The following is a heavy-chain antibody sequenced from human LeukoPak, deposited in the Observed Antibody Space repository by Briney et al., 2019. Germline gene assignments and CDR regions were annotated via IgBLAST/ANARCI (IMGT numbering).Heavy chain of an antibody. V-gene: IGHV3-66*01. Sequence: GGSLRLSCAASGFTVSSYYMTWVRQAPGKGLERVSVICRGGSTYYADSVKGRVAISRDNSKNTVFLQMNSVRAEDTAVYYCARSYSNHLFGMDVWGQGTTVTVSS. D-gene: IGHD4-11*01. CDR2: ICRGGST. CDR1: GFTVSSYY. J-gene: IGHJ6*02. CDR3: ARSYSNHLFGMDV.